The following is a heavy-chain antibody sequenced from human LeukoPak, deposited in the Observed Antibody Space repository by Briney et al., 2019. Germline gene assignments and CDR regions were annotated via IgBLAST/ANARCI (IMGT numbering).Heavy chain of an antibody. D-gene: IGHD2-15*01. CDR2: TSSSDAGK. CDR1: GFSLSSYA. Sequence: GGSLRLSCTVSGFSLSSYALSWVRRAPGKGLEWVSATSSSDAGKYYADFVRGRFTISRDNSRNTMYLQMNSLRVEDAAVYYCAKAPVTSCRGAFCYPFDSWGQGTLVTVSS. J-gene: IGHJ4*02. CDR3: AKAPVTSCRGAFCYPFDS. V-gene: IGHV3-23*01.